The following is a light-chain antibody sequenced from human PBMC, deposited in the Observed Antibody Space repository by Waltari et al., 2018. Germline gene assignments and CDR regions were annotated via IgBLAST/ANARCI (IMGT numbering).Light chain of an antibody. CDR1: QDISHY. Sequence: DIQLTQSPSFLSASVGDRVTITCRASQDISHYLAWYHLRPGTAPKLLIYAASTLQGGVPSRFSGSGSGTDFTLTISSLQPEDFATYYCEHFNNYPLTFGGGTKVEIK. J-gene: IGKJ4*01. CDR2: AAS. CDR3: EHFNNYPLT. V-gene: IGKV1-9*01.